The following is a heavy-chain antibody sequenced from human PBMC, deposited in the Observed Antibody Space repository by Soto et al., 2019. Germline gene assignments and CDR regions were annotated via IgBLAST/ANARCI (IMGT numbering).Heavy chain of an antibody. CDR2: IYYSGST. CDR1: GGSISSYY. D-gene: IGHD3-3*01. CDR3: ARGYYDFWSGYYDAFDI. Sequence: PSETLSLTCTVSGGSISSYYWSWIRQPPGKGLEWIGYIYYSGSTNYNPSLKSRVTISVDTSKNQFSLKLSSVTAVDTAVYYCARGYYDFWSGYYDAFDIWGQGTMVTVSS. V-gene: IGHV4-59*01. J-gene: IGHJ3*02.